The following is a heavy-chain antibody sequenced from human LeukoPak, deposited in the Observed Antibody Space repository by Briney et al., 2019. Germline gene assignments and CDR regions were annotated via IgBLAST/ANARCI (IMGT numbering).Heavy chain of an antibody. D-gene: IGHD6-19*01. CDR3: ANDPIPLLSRAVAGNLNPHY. Sequence: GGSLRLSCAASGFSFSGYGMHWFRQAPGKGLEGVAFIRYDGSNEYYADSVKGRFTISRDNSKNTLYLQMNRLRAEDTAVYYCANDPIPLLSRAVAGNLNPHYWRQGPLVPVSS. J-gene: IGHJ4*02. CDR1: GFSFSGYG. V-gene: IGHV3-30*02. CDR2: IRYDGSNE.